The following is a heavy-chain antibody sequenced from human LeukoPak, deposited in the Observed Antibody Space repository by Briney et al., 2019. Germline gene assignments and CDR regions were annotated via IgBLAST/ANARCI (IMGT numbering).Heavy chain of an antibody. CDR2: IKQDGSAK. D-gene: IGHD3-22*01. J-gene: IGHJ4*02. Sequence: GGSLRLSCAASGFTFSTYWMTWVRQAPGKGLEWVANIKQDGSAKYYVDSLRGRFSISRDNVKNSLFLQMNSVSAEDTAVYYCARCPYDSTGYYSVPSHLDYWGQGTLVTVSS. CDR1: GFTFSTYW. V-gene: IGHV3-7*01. CDR3: ARCPYDSTGYYSVPSHLDY.